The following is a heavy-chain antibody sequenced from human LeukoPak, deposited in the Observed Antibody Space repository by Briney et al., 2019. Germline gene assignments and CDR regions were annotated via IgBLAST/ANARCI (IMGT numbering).Heavy chain of an antibody. CDR1: GGSISSSSYY. V-gene: IGHV4-39*01. Sequence: SETLSLTCTVSGGSISSSSYYWGWIRQSPGKGLEWIGSIYYSGSTYYNPSLKNRVTISVDTSKNQFSLKLSSVTAADTAVYYCASLYLATYYFDYWGQGTLVTVSS. CDR3: ASLYLATYYFDY. CDR2: IYYSGST. D-gene: IGHD1-26*01. J-gene: IGHJ4*02.